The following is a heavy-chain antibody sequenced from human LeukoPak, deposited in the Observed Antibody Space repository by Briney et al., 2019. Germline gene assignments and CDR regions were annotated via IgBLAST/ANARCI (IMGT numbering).Heavy chain of an antibody. CDR3: ARLYDILTGDSFDY. CDR2: IYSGGST. D-gene: IGHD3-9*01. V-gene: IGHV3-66*04. J-gene: IGHJ4*02. Sequence: GGSLRLSCAASGFTVSSNYMSWVRQAPGRGLEWVSVIYSGGSTYYADSVKGRFTISRDNSKNTLFLQMNSLRAGDTAVYYCARLYDILTGDSFDYWGQGTLVTVSS. CDR1: GFTVSSNY.